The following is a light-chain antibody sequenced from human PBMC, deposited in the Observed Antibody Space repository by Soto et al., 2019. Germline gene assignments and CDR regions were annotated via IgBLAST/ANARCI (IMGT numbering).Light chain of an antibody. CDR1: SSNIGSNT. V-gene: IGLV1-44*01. CDR3: AAWDDSLNGYV. CDR2: TNN. Sequence: QSVLTEPPSTSVTPGQRVTISCSGSSSNIGSNTVNWYQQVPGTAPKLLIYTNNQRPSGVPDRFSGSKSGTSASLGISGLQSGDEADYYCAAWDDSLNGYVFGTGTKVTVL. J-gene: IGLJ1*01.